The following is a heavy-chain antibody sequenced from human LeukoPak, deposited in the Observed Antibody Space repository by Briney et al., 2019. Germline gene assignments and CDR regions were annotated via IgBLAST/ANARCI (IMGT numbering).Heavy chain of an antibody. D-gene: IGHD3-10*01. CDR3: ARQRGSGSPHYYYYGMDV. J-gene: IGHJ6*02. V-gene: IGHV3-48*03. CDR2: ISSSGSTI. Sequence: GGSLRLSCAASGFTFSTYEMDWVRQAPGKGLEWVSYISSSGSTIYYADSVKGRFTISRDNAKNSLYMQMNRLRVEDTAVYYCARQRGSGSPHYYYYGMDVWGQGTTVTVSS. CDR1: GFTFSTYE.